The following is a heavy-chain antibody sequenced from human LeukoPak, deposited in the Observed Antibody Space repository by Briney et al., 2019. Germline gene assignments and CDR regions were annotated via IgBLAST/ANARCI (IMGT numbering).Heavy chain of an antibody. Sequence: PGGSLRLSCAASGFAFSNYAMSWVRQAPGSWLNWVTGVSGNGVTTYYADSVKGRFTISRDNSKNTLYLQMNSLIAEDTAVYYCARRDVSDSSGYFTLFDYWGQGTLVTVSS. J-gene: IGHJ4*02. V-gene: IGHV3-23*01. CDR3: ARRDVSDSSGYFTLFDY. D-gene: IGHD3-22*01. CDR2: VSGNGVTT. CDR1: GFAFSNYA.